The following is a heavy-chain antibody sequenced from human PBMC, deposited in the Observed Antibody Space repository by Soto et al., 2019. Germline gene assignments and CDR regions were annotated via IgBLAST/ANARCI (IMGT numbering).Heavy chain of an antibody. V-gene: IGHV1-69*13. J-gene: IGHJ4*02. D-gene: IGHD3-16*02. CDR2: IIPIFGTA. CDR3: ARALLRLGELSPSPFDY. Sequence: ASVKVSCKASGGTFSSYAISWVRQAPGQGLEWMGGIIPIFGTANYAQKFQGRVTITADESTSTAYMELSSLRSEDTAVYYCARALLRLGELSPSPFDYWGQGTLVTVSS. CDR1: GGTFSSYA.